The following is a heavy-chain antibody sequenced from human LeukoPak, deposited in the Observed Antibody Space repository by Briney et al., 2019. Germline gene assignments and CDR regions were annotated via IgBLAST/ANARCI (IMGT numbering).Heavy chain of an antibody. CDR1: GFTFSSYE. CDR3: ARMMLVRGVIRTIDY. J-gene: IGHJ4*02. D-gene: IGHD3-10*01. Sequence: GGSLRLSCAASGFTFSSYEMNWVRQAPGKGLEWVSYISSSSSTIYYADSVKGRFTISRDNAKNSLYLQMNSLRAEDTAVYYCARMMLVRGVIRTIDYWGQGTLVTVSS. V-gene: IGHV3-48*01. CDR2: ISSSSSTI.